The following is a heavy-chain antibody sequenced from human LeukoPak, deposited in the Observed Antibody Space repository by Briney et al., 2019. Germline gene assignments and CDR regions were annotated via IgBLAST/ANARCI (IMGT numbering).Heavy chain of an antibody. CDR2: IYSSGST. V-gene: IGHV4-39*01. Sequence: VSLRLSCAASGFTVSAYAMAWVRQPPGKGLEWIGSIYSSGSTYYNPSLKSRVTISVDTSKNQFSLKLTSVTAADTAVYYCARHYGPWGQGTLVTVSS. J-gene: IGHJ5*02. CDR1: GFTVSAYA. CDR3: ARHYGP. D-gene: IGHD4-17*01.